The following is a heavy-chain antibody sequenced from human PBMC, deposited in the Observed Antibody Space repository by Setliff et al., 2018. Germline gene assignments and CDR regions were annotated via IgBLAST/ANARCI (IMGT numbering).Heavy chain of an antibody. CDR1: GGSISDNGYF. J-gene: IGHJ3*02. V-gene: IGHV4-39*07. CDR3: ARDASASDGRSAFDI. D-gene: IGHD1-26*01. Sequence: PSETLSLTCTFPGGSISDNGYFWGWVRQPPGKGLEWIGNIYFGGNTYFNPSFKRRVTMSIDTSNSQFSLKLSSVTAADTAIYYCARDASASDGRSAFDIWGQGTMVTVS. CDR2: IYFGGNT.